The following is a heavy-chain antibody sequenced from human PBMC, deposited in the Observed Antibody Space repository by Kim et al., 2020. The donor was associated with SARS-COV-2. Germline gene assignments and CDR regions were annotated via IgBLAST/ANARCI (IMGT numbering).Heavy chain of an antibody. D-gene: IGHD4-17*01. CDR2: INPSGGST. J-gene: IGHJ6*02. CDR3: ARVTEFSYGDYVGLTLRPHSHYYYYGMDV. CDR1: GYTFTSYY. V-gene: IGHV1-46*01. Sequence: ASVKVSCKASGYTFTSYYMHWVRQAPGQGLEWMGIINPSGGSTSYAQKFQGRVTMTRDTSTSTVYMELSSLRSEDTAVYYCARVTEFSYGDYVGLTLRPHSHYYYYGMDVWGQGTTVTVSS.